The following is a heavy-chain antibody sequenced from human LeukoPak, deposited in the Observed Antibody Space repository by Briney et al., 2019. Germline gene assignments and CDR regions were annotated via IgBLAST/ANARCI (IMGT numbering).Heavy chain of an antibody. CDR1: GGSISSSSYY. CDR3: ARVVLRIYGGNSAFDY. Sequence: TSETLSLTCTVSGGSISSSSYYWGWIRQPPGKGLEWIGSIYYSGSTYYNPSLKSRVTISVDTSKNQFSLKLSSVTAADTAVYYCARVVLRIYGGNSAFDYWGQGTLVTVSS. V-gene: IGHV4-39*07. CDR2: IYYSGST. J-gene: IGHJ4*02. D-gene: IGHD4-23*01.